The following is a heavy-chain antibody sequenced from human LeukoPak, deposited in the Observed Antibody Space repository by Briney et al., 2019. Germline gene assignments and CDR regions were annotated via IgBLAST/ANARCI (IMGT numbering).Heavy chain of an antibody. V-gene: IGHV1-3*01. CDR1: GYTFLNYT. CDR3: ARSARSEAADY. CDR2: INAGNRNT. Sequence: GASVIVSCKASGYTFLNYTMHWVRQAPGQRLEWMGWINAGNRNTKYSQKFQGRVTITRDTSATIAYMELSSLRSEDTAVYYCARSARSEAADYWGQGTLVTVSP. J-gene: IGHJ4*02.